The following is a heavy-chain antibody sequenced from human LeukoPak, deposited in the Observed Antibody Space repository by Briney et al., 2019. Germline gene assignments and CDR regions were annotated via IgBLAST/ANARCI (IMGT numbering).Heavy chain of an antibody. Sequence: TSQTLSLTCTVSGGSISSCDSYWSWIRQHPGRGLEWFMNICYSGSTYYNPSPKSRVTISVATSKNQFPRKRSSVTAADTAVYYCARAGPRPPSDILTHGVDPWGQGTLVTVPS. J-gene: IGHJ5*02. V-gene: IGHV4-31*03. CDR3: ARAGPRPPSDILTHGVDP. CDR2: ICYSGST. CDR1: GGSISSCDSY. D-gene: IGHD3-9*01.